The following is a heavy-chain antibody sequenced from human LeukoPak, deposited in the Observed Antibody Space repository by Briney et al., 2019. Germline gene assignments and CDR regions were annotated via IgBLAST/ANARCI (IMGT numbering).Heavy chain of an antibody. Sequence: SETLSLTCAVYGGSFSGYYWTWIRQPPGKGLEWIGEINHSGSTNYNPSLKSRVTISVDTSKNQFSLKLSSVTAADTAVYYCARLNGVTRYYYYYYMDVWGKGTTVTISS. D-gene: IGHD5-18*01. J-gene: IGHJ6*03. CDR2: INHSGST. CDR3: ARLNGVTRYYYYYYMDV. CDR1: GGSFSGYY. V-gene: IGHV4-34*01.